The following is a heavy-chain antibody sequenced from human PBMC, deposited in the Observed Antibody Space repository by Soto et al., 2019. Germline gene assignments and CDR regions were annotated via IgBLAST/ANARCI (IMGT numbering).Heavy chain of an antibody. D-gene: IGHD4-4*01. CDR3: ESLPKVNTRYGMDV. Sequence: GGSLRLSCAASGFTFSSYAMHWVRQAPGKGLEWVAVISYDGSNKYYADSVKGRFTISRDNSKNTLYLQMNSLRAEDTDVYYCESLPKVNTRYGMDVWGQGTTVTVSS. CDR1: GFTFSSYA. CDR2: ISYDGSNK. V-gene: IGHV3-30-3*01. J-gene: IGHJ6*02.